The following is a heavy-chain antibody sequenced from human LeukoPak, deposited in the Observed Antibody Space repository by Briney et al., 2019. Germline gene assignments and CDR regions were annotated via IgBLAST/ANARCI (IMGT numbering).Heavy chain of an antibody. CDR2: IHDSGST. V-gene: IGHV4-59*01. Sequence: NPSETLSLTCTVSGGSISSYDWSWIRQPPGKGLEWIAYIHDSGSTDYNPSLKSRVTISVETSKNQFSLKLSSVTAADTAVYYCARFQYSGGGRFDPWGQGTLVTVSS. D-gene: IGHD2-15*01. J-gene: IGHJ5*02. CDR3: ARFQYSGGGRFDP. CDR1: GGSISSYD.